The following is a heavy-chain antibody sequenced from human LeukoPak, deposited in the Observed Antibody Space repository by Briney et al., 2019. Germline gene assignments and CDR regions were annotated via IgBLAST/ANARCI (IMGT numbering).Heavy chain of an antibody. Sequence: GGSLRLSCSASGFTFSSYAMHWVRQVPGKGLEYVSAISSNGGSTYYADSVKGRFTISRDNSKNTLYLQMSSLRAEDTAVYYCVKAAGYSSGWRYHFDYWGQGTLVTVSS. CDR2: ISSNGGST. D-gene: IGHD6-19*01. CDR1: GFTFSSYA. V-gene: IGHV3-64D*09. CDR3: VKAAGYSSGWRYHFDY. J-gene: IGHJ4*02.